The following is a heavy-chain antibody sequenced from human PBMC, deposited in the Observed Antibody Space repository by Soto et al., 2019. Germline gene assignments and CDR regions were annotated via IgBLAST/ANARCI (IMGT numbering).Heavy chain of an antibody. CDR3: ARDLDGSGSYYTDY. CDR2: ISAYNGNT. CDR1: GYIFITYG. J-gene: IGHJ4*02. V-gene: IGHV1-18*01. D-gene: IGHD3-10*01. Sequence: ASVKVSCKASGYIFITYGISWVRQAPGQGLEWMGRISAYNGNTNYAQNLQGRVTMTTDTSTSTAYMELRSLRSDDTAVYYCARDLDGSGSYYTDYWGPGTLVTVSS.